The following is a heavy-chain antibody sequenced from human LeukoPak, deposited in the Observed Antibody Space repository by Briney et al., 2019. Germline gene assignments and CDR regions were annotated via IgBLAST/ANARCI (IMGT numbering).Heavy chain of an antibody. J-gene: IGHJ4*02. V-gene: IGHV3-23*01. CDR1: GFTFSSYA. Sequence: GGSLRLSCAASGFTFSSYAMSWVRQAPGKGLEWVSAISGSGGSTYYADSEKGRFTISRDNSKNTLYLQMNSLRAEDTAVYYCAKAGYGSGSYYTLSHSDYWGQGTLVTVSS. D-gene: IGHD3-10*01. CDR2: ISGSGGST. CDR3: AKAGYGSGSYYTLSHSDY.